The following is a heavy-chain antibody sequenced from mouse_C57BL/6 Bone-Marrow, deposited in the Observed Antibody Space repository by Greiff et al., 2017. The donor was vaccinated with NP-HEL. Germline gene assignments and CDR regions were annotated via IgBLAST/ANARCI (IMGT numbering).Heavy chain of an antibody. J-gene: IGHJ2*01. CDR3: TTERDY. CDR1: GFNIKDDY. V-gene: IGHV14-4*01. Sequence: VHVKQSGAELVRPGASVKLSCTASGFNIKDDYMHWVKQRPEQGLEWIGWIDPENGDTEYASKFQGKATITADTSSNTAYLQLSSLTSEDTAVYYCTTERDYWGQGTTLTVSS. CDR2: IDPENGDT.